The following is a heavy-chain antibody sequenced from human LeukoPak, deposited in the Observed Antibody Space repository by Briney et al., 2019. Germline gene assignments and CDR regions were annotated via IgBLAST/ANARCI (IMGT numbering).Heavy chain of an antibody. Sequence: GASVKVSCKASVGTFSSYAISWVRQAPGQGLEWMGRIIPILGIANYAQKFQGRVTITADKSTSTAYMELSSLRAEDTTVYYCARDYYDSSGGSGAFDIWGQGTMVTVSS. D-gene: IGHD3-22*01. CDR3: ARDYYDSSGGSGAFDI. J-gene: IGHJ3*02. V-gene: IGHV1-69*04. CDR1: VGTFSSYA. CDR2: IIPILGIA.